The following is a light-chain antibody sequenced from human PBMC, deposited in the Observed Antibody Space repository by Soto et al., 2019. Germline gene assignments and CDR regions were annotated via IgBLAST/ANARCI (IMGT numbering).Light chain of an antibody. CDR3: QQYAYWPET. CDR2: AAS. CDR1: QGISSY. V-gene: IGKV1-8*01. Sequence: AILMTQSPSSLSASTGDRVTITCRASQGISSYLAWYQQKPGKAPKLLIYAASTLQSGVPSRFSGSGSGTDFTLTISCLQSEDFATYYCQQYAYWPETFGQGTKVDIK. J-gene: IGKJ1*01.